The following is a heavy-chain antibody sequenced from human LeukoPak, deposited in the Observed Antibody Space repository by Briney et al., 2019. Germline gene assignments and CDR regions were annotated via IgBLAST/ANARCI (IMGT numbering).Heavy chain of an antibody. D-gene: IGHD1-26*01. CDR2: SYYSGST. J-gene: IGHJ3*02. CDR1: GGSIGSTTYY. V-gene: IGHV4-39*01. Sequence: PSETLSLTCTVSGGSIGSTTYYWGWIRQPPGKELECIGSSYYSGSTYYNPSLKSRVTISLDTSKNQFSLKLSSVTAADTAVYYCARHKQSGTYYDAFDIWGQGTMVTVSS. CDR3: ARHKQSGTYYDAFDI.